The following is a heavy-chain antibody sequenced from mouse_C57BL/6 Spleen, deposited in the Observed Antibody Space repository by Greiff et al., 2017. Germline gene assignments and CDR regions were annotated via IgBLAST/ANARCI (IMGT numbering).Heavy chain of an antibody. CDR3: ARAYYYGIYYAVDY. D-gene: IGHD1-1*01. J-gene: IGHJ4*01. V-gene: IGHV1-82*01. CDR2: IYPGDGDT. CDR1: GYAFSSSW. Sequence: QVQLQQSGPELVKPGASVKISCKASGYAFSSSWMNWVKQRPGKGLEWIGRIYPGDGDTNYNGKFKGKATLTADKSSSTAYMQRRSLTSEDSAVYFSARAYYYGIYYAVDYWGQGTSVTVSS.